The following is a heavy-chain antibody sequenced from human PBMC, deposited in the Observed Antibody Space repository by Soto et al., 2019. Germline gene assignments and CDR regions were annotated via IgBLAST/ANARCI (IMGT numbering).Heavy chain of an antibody. CDR2: INHSGST. V-gene: IGHV4-34*01. J-gene: IGHJ3*02. CDR3: ARGGAWIQLWRQNDAFDI. CDR1: GGSFSGYY. D-gene: IGHD5-18*01. Sequence: QVQLQQWGAGLLKPSETLSLTCAVYGGSFSGYYWSWIRQPPGKGLEWIGEINHSGSTNYNPSLKTRVTISVDTPKNQFSLKLSSVTAADTAVYYCARGGAWIQLWRQNDAFDIWGQGTMVTVSS.